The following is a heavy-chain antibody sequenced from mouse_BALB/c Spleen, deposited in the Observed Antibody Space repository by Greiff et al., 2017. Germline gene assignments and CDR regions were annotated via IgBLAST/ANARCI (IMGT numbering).Heavy chain of an antibody. D-gene: IGHD1-2*01. J-gene: IGHJ2*01. CDR1: GYTFTSYW. CDR3: ARRTTATGYFDY. Sequence: QVQLKQSGAELAKPGASVKMSCKASGYTFTSYWMHWVKQRPGQGLEWIGYINPSTGYTEYNQKFKDKATLTADKSSSTAYMQLSSLTSEDSAVYYCARRTTATGYFDYWGQGTTLTVSS. CDR2: INPSTGYT. V-gene: IGHV1-7*01.